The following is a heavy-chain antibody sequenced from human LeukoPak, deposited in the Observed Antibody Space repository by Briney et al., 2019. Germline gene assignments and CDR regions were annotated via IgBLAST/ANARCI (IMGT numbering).Heavy chain of an antibody. J-gene: IGHJ2*01. V-gene: IGHV4-59*01. D-gene: IGHD4-11*01. Sequence: SETLSLTCTVSGGSISSYYWSWIRQPPGKGLEWIGYIYYSGSTNYNPSLKSRVTISVDTSKNQFSLELTSVTAADTAMYFCAKVTMTTGWYFDLWGRGTLVTVSS. CDR1: GGSISSYY. CDR3: AKVTMTTGWYFDL. CDR2: IYYSGST.